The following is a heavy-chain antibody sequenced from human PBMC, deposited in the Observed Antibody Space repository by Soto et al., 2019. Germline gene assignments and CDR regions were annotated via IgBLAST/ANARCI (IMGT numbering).Heavy chain of an antibody. V-gene: IGHV3-21*01. CDR2: ITGSSNSI. CDR3: ARAYSRRNEYFFDF. D-gene: IGHD6-13*01. J-gene: IGHJ4*02. CDR1: GFSFNSYY. Sequence: ESGGGLVKPGGSLRLSCAASGFSFNSYYMNWVRLAPGKGLEWASSITGSSNSIYYADSVKGRFTISRDNAANSVYLQMDSLRAEDTAVYYCARAYSRRNEYFFDFWGQGTLVTVSS.